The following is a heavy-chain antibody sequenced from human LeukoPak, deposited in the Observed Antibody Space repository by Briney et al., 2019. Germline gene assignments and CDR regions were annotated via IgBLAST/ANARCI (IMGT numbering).Heavy chain of an antibody. CDR1: GDSVSSNSAA. D-gene: IGHD1-26*01. Sequence: SQTLSLTCDISGDSVSSNSAAWNWIRQSPSRGLEWLGRTYYRSKWYNDYAISVKSRMTINADTSKNQFSLQLNSVAPDDTAVYYCAKGTWALFDCWGQGTLVIVSS. CDR3: AKGTWALFDC. J-gene: IGHJ4*02. V-gene: IGHV6-1*01. CDR2: TYYRSKWYN.